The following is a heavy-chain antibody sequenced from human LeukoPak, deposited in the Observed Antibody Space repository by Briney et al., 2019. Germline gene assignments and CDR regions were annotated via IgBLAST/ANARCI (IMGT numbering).Heavy chain of an antibody. Sequence: SQTLSLTCTVSGGSISSGGYYWGWIRQPPGKGLEWIGTIYYSGSTYYNPSLKSRLTISVDTSKNQFSLKLSSVTAADTAVYYCARHLMVGSTASDYWGQGTLVTVSS. CDR3: ARHLMVGSTASDY. J-gene: IGHJ4*02. V-gene: IGHV4-39*01. CDR2: IYYSGST. D-gene: IGHD1-26*01. CDR1: GGSISSGGYY.